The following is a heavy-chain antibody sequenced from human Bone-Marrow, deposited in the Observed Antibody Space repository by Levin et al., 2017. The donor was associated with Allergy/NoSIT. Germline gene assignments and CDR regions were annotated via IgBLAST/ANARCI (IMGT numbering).Heavy chain of an antibody. CDR1: GFTFSISS. D-gene: IGHD2-2*01. CDR3: ARPDCSGTSCYYFFDS. J-gene: IGHJ4*02. Sequence: LSLTCAASGFTFSISSINWVRQAPGRGLEWVSYISRSSSTISYADSVKGRFTISRYPAKNSLYLQMNSLRDEDTAVYYYARPDCSGTSCYYFFDSWGQGTLVTVSS. V-gene: IGHV3-48*02. CDR2: ISRSSSTI.